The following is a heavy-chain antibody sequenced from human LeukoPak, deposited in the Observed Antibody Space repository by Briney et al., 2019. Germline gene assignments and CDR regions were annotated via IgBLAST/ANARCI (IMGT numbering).Heavy chain of an antibody. CDR3: AKDMSIAAAGVFDY. J-gene: IGHJ4*02. V-gene: IGHV3-9*01. CDR1: GFTFDDYA. CDR2: ISWNSGSI. D-gene: IGHD6-13*01. Sequence: GGSLRLSCAASGFTFDDYAMHWVRQAPGKGLEWVSGISWNSGSIGYADSVKGRFTISRDNAKNSLYPQMNSLRAEDTALYYCAKDMSIAAAGVFDYWGQGTLVTVSS.